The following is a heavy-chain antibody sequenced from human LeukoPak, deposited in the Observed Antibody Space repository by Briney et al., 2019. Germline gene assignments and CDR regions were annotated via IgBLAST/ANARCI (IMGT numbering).Heavy chain of an antibody. D-gene: IGHD6-13*01. V-gene: IGHV4-34*01. CDR1: GGSFSGYY. CDR2: INHSGSA. CDR3: ARGVAAAGTVGVYYFDY. J-gene: IGHJ4*02. Sequence: SETLSLTCAVYGGSFSGYYWSWIRQPPGKGLEWIGEINHSGSANYNPSLKSRVTISVDTSKNQSSLKLSSVTAADTAVYYCARGVAAAGTVGVYYFDYWGQGTLVTVSS.